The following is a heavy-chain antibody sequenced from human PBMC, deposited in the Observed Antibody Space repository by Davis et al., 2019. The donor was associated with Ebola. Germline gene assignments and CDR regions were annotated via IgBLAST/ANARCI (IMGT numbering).Heavy chain of an antibody. J-gene: IGHJ4*02. Sequence: PSETLSLTCTVSGASVSGHYWNWFRQPPGKGLEWIGFVSGSGRTSYNPSLKSRVTISADTSKNQFSLKLRSVTAADTAVYYCVRFGYGAYWGQGTLVTVSS. CDR1: GASVSGHY. CDR3: VRFGYGAY. CDR2: VSGSGRT. D-gene: IGHD3-22*01. V-gene: IGHV4-59*02.